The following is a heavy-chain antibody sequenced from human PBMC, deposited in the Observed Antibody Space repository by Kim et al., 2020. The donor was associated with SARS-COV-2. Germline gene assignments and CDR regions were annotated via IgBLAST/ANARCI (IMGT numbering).Heavy chain of an antibody. CDR1: GFTFDDYA. Sequence: GGSLRLSCAASGFTFDDYAMHWVRQAPGKGLEWVSGISWNSGSIGYADSVKGRFTISRDNAKNFLYLQMNSLRAEDTALYYCAKDKSYDILTGHYYGMDVWGQGTTVTVSS. CDR2: ISWNSGSI. V-gene: IGHV3-9*01. CDR3: AKDKSYDILTGHYYGMDV. J-gene: IGHJ6*02. D-gene: IGHD3-9*01.